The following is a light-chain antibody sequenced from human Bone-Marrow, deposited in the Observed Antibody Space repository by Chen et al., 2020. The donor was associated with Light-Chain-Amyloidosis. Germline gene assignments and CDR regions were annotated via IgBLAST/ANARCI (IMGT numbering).Light chain of an antibody. CDR2: GAS. V-gene: IGKV3-20*01. Sequence: EIVLTQSPGTLSLSPGERATLSYRASQSVSSSYLAWYRQKPGQAPRLLIYGASSRATGIPDRLSGSGSGTDFTLTISRLEPEDFAVYYCQQYGSSPITFGQGTRLEIK. J-gene: IGKJ5*01. CDR1: QSVSSSY. CDR3: QQYGSSPIT.